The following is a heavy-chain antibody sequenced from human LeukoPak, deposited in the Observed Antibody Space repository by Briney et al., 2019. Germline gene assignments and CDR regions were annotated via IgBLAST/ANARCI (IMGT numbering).Heavy chain of an antibody. V-gene: IGHV1-18*01. Sequence: ASVKVSCKASGYTFTSYGISWVRQAPGQGLEWMGWIRAYNGNTNYAQKLQGRVTMTTDTSTSTAYMELRSLRSDDTAVYYCARYTSGLLNPGFYHYYMDVWGKGTTVTVSS. D-gene: IGHD6-19*01. CDR3: ARYTSGLLNPGFYHYYMDV. CDR2: IRAYNGNT. J-gene: IGHJ6*03. CDR1: GYTFTSYG.